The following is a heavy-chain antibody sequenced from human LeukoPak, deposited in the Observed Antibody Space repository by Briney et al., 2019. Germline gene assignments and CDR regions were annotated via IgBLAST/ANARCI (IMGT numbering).Heavy chain of an antibody. CDR2: IIPIFGTA. Sequence: SVKVSCKASGGTFSSYVISWVRQAPGQGLEWMGGIIPIFGTANYAQKIQGRVTITADKSTSTAYMELSSLRSEDTAVYYCAALDYYGSGRSYDAFDIWGQGTMVTVSS. D-gene: IGHD3-10*01. CDR1: GGTFSSYV. V-gene: IGHV1-69*06. CDR3: AALDYYGSGRSYDAFDI. J-gene: IGHJ3*02.